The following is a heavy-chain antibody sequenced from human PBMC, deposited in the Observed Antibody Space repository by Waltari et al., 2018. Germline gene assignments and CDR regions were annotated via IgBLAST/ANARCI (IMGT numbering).Heavy chain of an antibody. CDR3: AKSLYTGSVSYMLTDV. Sequence: QVQLQESGPGLVKPSETLSLTCTVSGYSISSAYFWGWIRQPPGKGLEWIGSVHHSGSAYYNPSLRSRVTISVDTPRGQVSLKLSSVTAADTAVYYCAKSLYTGSVSYMLTDVWGLGTLVTVSS. D-gene: IGHD2-8*02. CDR1: GYSISSAYF. V-gene: IGHV4-38-2*02. J-gene: IGHJ4*02. CDR2: VHHSGSA.